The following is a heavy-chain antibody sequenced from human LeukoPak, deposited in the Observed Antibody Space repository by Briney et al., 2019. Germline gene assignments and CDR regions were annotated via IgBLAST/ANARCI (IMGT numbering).Heavy chain of an antibody. V-gene: IGHV1-18*01. Sequence: ASVKVSCKASGYTFTSYGISWVRQAPGQGLEWMGWISAYNGNTNYAQKLQGRVTITTDTSTSTAYMELRSLRSDDTAVYYCARLPGSTYYYYGMDVWGQGTTVTVSS. J-gene: IGHJ6*02. CDR3: ARLPGSTYYYYGMDV. CDR2: ISAYNGNT. CDR1: GYTFTSYG.